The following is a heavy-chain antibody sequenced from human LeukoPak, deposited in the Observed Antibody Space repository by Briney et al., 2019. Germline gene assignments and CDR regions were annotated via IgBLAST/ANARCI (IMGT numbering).Heavy chain of an antibody. Sequence: ASVKVSCKASGYTFTSYGISWVRQAPGQGLEWMGWMSAYNGNTNYAQKLQGRVTMTTDTSKSTAYMELRSLRSDDTAVYYCARTFTGYSSGWYSSVYFWFDPWGQGTLVTVSS. CDR1: GYTFTSYG. D-gene: IGHD6-19*01. J-gene: IGHJ5*02. CDR2: MSAYNGNT. V-gene: IGHV1-18*01. CDR3: ARTFTGYSSGWYSSVYFWFDP.